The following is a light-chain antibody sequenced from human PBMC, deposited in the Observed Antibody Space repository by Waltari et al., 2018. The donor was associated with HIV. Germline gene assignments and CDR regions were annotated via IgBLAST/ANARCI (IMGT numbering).Light chain of an antibody. V-gene: IGKV4-1*01. J-gene: IGKJ4*01. CDR3: QQYYTTPLS. Sequence: DFVMTQSPDSLAVSLGERATINCKSSQSVLYSATKKNPLAWYQQKPGQPPKLLISWASTRESVVPARFSGSGAGTDFTLTINNLQAEDVAVYYCQQYYTTPLSFGGGTKVEIK. CDR2: WAS. CDR1: QSVLYSATKKNP.